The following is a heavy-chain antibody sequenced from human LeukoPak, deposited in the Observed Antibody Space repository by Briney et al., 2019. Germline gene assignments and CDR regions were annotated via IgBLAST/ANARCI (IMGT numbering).Heavy chain of an antibody. Sequence: SETLSLTCTVSGGSISSYYCSWIRQPPGKGLEWIGYISYSGSTNYNPSLKSRVIISADTSKNHFSLKLTSVTAADTAVYYCATGTYYFDSWGLGTLVTVSS. J-gene: IGHJ4*02. CDR3: ATGTYYFDS. V-gene: IGHV4-59*01. CDR2: ISYSGST. CDR1: GGSISSYY. D-gene: IGHD3-10*01.